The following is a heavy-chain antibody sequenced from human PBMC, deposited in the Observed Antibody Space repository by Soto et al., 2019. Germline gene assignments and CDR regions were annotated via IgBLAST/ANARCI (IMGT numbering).Heavy chain of an antibody. CDR2: INHSGST. V-gene: IGHV4-34*01. Sequence: SETLSLTCAVYGGSFSGYYWSGIRQPPGKGLEWIGEINHSGSTNYNPSLKSRVTISVDTSKNQFSLKLSSVTAADTAVYYCARTVVPAAKARYYYYYMDVWGKGTTVTVSS. CDR1: GGSFSGYY. J-gene: IGHJ6*03. CDR3: ARTVVPAAKARYYYYYMDV. D-gene: IGHD2-2*01.